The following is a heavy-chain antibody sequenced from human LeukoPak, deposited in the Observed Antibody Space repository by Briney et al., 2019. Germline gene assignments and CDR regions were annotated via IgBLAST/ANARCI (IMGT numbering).Heavy chain of an antibody. Sequence: SETLSLTCTVSGGSISSYTWSWLRQPPGKGLEWIGYVSYSGSTNYNTSLKSRVTMSVDTSKNQFSLTLSSVTAADTAVYYCARGKGYFDYWGQGTLVTVSS. CDR3: ARGKGYFDY. V-gene: IGHV4-59*01. J-gene: IGHJ4*02. CDR2: VSYSGST. CDR1: GGSISSYT.